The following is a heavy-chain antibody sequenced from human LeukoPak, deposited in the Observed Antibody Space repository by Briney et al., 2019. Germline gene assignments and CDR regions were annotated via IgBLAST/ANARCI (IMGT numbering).Heavy chain of an antibody. CDR3: AKDVAGRYSGYDFDY. V-gene: IGHV3-23*01. J-gene: IGHJ4*02. CDR1: GFPLSSYA. D-gene: IGHD5-12*01. Sequence: GGSLRLSCAAFGFPLSSYAMSWVRQAPGKGLEWVSATSSSDAGTYHADSVRGRFTISRDNSKNTLYLQMNSLRAEDTAVYYCAKDVAGRYSGYDFDYWGQGTLVTVSS. CDR2: TSSSDAGT.